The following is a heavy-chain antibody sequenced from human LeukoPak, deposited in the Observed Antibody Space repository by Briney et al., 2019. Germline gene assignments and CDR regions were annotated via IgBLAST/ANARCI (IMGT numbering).Heavy chain of an antibody. Sequence: GGSLRLSCAASGFTFSSYGMHWVRQAPGKGLEWVAVIWDDGSEKYYADSVKGRFSISRDNSKNTLYLQVNSLRAEDTAVYYCARDGNFGYDAFDIWGQGTMVTVSS. J-gene: IGHJ3*02. D-gene: IGHD3-10*01. CDR2: IWDDGSEK. V-gene: IGHV3-33*01. CDR3: ARDGNFGYDAFDI. CDR1: GFTFSSYG.